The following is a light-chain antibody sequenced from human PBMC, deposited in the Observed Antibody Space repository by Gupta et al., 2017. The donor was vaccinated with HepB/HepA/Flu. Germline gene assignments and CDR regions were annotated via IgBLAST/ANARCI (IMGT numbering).Light chain of an antibody. Sequence: DVVMTQSPLSLPVTLGQPASISCNSSQSLVYSDGNTYLHWFQQRPGQSPRRLIYQVSNRDSGVPDRFSGSGSGTDFTLKISRVEAEDVAVYYCIQHTQWPATFGQGTKVEIK. CDR2: QVS. CDR1: QSLVYSDGNTY. V-gene: IGKV2-30*01. CDR3: IQHTQWPAT. J-gene: IGKJ1*01.